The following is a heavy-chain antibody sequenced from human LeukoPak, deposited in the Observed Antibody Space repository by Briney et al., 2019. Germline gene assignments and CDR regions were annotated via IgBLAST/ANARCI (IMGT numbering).Heavy chain of an antibody. D-gene: IGHD4-11*01. CDR2: IIPILGIA. Sequence: ASVKVSCKASGGTFSSYAISWVRQAPGQGLEWMGRIIPILGIANYAQKFQGRVTITADKSTSTAYMELSSLRSEDTAVYYSALYATVTGFDYWGQGTLVTVSS. CDR1: GGTFSSYA. V-gene: IGHV1-69*04. J-gene: IGHJ4*02. CDR3: ALYATVTGFDY.